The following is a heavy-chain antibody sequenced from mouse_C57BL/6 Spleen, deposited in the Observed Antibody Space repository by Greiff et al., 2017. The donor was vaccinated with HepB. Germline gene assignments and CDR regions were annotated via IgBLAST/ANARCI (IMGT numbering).Heavy chain of an antibody. CDR2: IDPSDSYT. CDR1: GYTFTSYW. CDR3: ARSGPPRVFAY. Sequence: QVQLKQPGAELVKPGASVKLSCKASGYTFTSYWMQWVKQRPGQGLEWIGEIDPSDSYTNYNQKFKGKATLTVDTSSSTAYMQLSSLTSEDSAVYYCARSGPPRVFAYWGQGTLVTVSA. J-gene: IGHJ3*01. D-gene: IGHD3-1*01. V-gene: IGHV1-50*01.